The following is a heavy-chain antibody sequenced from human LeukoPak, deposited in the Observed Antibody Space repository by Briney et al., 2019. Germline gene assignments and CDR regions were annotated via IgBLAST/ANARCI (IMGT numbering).Heavy chain of an antibody. CDR3: ATGPAMVRGVNVFDY. CDR2: FDPEDGET. Sequence: ASVKVSCKVSGYTLTELSMHWVRQALGKGLEWMGGFDPEDGETIYAQKFQGRVTMTEDTSTDTAYMELSSLRSEDTAVYYCATGPAMVRGVNVFDYWGPGTLAIVSS. CDR1: GYTLTELS. D-gene: IGHD3-10*01. J-gene: IGHJ4*02. V-gene: IGHV1-24*01.